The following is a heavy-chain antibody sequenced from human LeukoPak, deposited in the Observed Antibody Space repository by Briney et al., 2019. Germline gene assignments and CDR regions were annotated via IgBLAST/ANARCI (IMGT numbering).Heavy chain of an antibody. CDR3: ANWGGDRSSASCSDYRGPPLNGRTEYFQH. J-gene: IGHJ1*01. V-gene: IGHV3-23*01. D-gene: IGHD2-2*01. Sequence: GGSLRLSCAASGFTFSSYAMSWVRQAPGKGLEWVSAISGSGGSTYYADSVKGRFTISRDNSKNTLYLQMNSLRAEDTAVYYCANWGGDRSSASCSDYRGPPLNGRTEYFQHWGQGTLVTVSS. CDR1: GFTFSSYA. CDR2: ISGSGGST.